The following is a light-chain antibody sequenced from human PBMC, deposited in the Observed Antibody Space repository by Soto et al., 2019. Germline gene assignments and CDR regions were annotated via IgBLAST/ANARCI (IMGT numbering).Light chain of an antibody. V-gene: IGKV1-5*01. CDR1: KPIDRW. CDR3: QHES. CDR2: DAS. Sequence: DIPLTQSPSTLPASVGDTVTITCRASKPIDRWFTWNQQKPGKGPKLLIYDASTMWRVVPSRFSGSGSGTEITLTFGSLQPDDFGTYYCQHESFGQGTKVELK. J-gene: IGKJ1*01.